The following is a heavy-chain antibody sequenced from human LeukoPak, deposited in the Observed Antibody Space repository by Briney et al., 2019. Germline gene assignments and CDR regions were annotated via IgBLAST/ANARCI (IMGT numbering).Heavy chain of an antibody. J-gene: IGHJ4*02. Sequence: PGGSLRLSCPASGLTLSSYAMSGVRQAPGKGLEGVSAISDTGNTYHADSVKGRFTISRDSSKNTLFLQINRLRPEDAAVSYCAKAPVTTCRGAFCYPFDYWGLGTLVTVSS. CDR3: AKAPVTTCRGAFCYPFDY. D-gene: IGHD2-15*01. CDR2: ISDTGNT. CDR1: GLTLSSYA. V-gene: IGHV3-23*01.